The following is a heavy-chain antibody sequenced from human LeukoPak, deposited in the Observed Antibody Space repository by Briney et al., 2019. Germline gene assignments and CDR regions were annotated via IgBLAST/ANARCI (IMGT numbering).Heavy chain of an antibody. D-gene: IGHD6-19*01. J-gene: IGHJ2*01. Sequence: GGSLRLSCAASGFTFDDYAMHWVRQAPGKGLEWVSGINQNSGSIGYADSVKGRFTISRDNAKNSLYLQMNSLRAEDTAVYYCARHRDVSSDLFDLWGLGTLVTVSS. CDR3: ARHRDVSSDLFDL. CDR1: GFTFDDYA. V-gene: IGHV3-9*01. CDR2: INQNSGSI.